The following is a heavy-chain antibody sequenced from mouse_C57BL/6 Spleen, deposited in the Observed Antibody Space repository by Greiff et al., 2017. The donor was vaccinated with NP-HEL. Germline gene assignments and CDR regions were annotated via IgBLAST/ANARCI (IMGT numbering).Heavy chain of an antibody. CDR2: IDPSDSYT. Sequence: VQLQQPGAELVRPGTSVKLSCKASGYTFTSYWMHWVKQRPGQGLEWIGVIDPSDSYTNYNQKFKGKATLTVDTSSSTAYMQLSSLTSEDSAVYYCAKEGDGYFFDYWGQGTTLTVSS. CDR3: AKEGDGYFFDY. CDR1: GYTFTSYW. D-gene: IGHD2-3*01. J-gene: IGHJ2*01. V-gene: IGHV1-59*01.